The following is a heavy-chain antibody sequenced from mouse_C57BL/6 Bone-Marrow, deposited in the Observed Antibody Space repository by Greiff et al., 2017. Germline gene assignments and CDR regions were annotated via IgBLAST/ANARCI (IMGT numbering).Heavy chain of an antibody. CDR3: ARVYYGYDEFAY. D-gene: IGHD2-2*01. CDR2: INPSSGYT. V-gene: IGHV1-4*01. Sequence: QVQLQQSGAELVRPGASVKMSCKASGYTFTSYTMHWVKQRPGQGLEWIGYINPSSGYTKYNQKFKDKATLTADKSSSTAYMQLSSLTSEDSAVYYCARVYYGYDEFAYWGQGTLVTVSA. CDR1: GYTFTSYT. J-gene: IGHJ3*01.